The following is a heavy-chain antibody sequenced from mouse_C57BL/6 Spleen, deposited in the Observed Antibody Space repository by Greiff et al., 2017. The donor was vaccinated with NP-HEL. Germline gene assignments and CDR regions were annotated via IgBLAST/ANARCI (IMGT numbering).Heavy chain of an antibody. CDR3: ATHYDYGYAMDY. CDR2: IWSGGST. V-gene: IGHV2-2*01. J-gene: IGHJ4*01. CDR1: GFSLTSSG. D-gene: IGHD2-4*01. Sequence: VKLMESGPGLVQPSQSLSITCTVSGFSLTSSGVHWVRQSPGKGLEWLGVIWSGGSTDYNAAFISRLSISKDNSKSQVFFKMNSLQADDTAIYYCATHYDYGYAMDYWGQGTSVTVSS.